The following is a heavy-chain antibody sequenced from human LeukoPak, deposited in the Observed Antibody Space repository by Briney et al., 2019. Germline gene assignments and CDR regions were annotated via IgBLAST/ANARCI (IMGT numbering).Heavy chain of an antibody. J-gene: IGHJ2*01. CDR2: IKQDGREK. D-gene: IGHD2-21*02. Sequence: GGSLRLSCVAAGFTLSTYWVTWVRQAPGQGLEGVGNIKQDGREKYFMDSVKGRFTISRDNAKNSLYLQMSSLRAEDTALYYCAKDLSPGSGVVTSIEPYWYFDPWGRGTLVTVSS. V-gene: IGHV3-7*03. CDR3: AKDLSPGSGVVTSIEPYWYFDP. CDR1: GFTLSTYW.